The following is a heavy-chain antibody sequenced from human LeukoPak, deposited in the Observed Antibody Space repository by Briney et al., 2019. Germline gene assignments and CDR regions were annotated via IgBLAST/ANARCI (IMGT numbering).Heavy chain of an antibody. J-gene: IGHJ6*02. CDR2: ISYDGSNK. CDR3: ARGVVVKGMDV. V-gene: IGHV3-30-3*01. D-gene: IGHD2-21*01. CDR1: GFTFSSYA. Sequence: PGGSLRLSRAASGFTFSSYAMHWVRQAPGKGLEWVAVISYDGSNKYYADSVKGRFTISRDNSKNTLYLQMNSLRAEDTAVYYCARGVVVKGMDVWGQGTTVTVSS.